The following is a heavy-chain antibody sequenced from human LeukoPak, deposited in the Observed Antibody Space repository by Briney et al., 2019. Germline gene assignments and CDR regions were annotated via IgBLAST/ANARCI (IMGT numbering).Heavy chain of an antibody. CDR1: GFTFSTYW. CDR2: INSDGSST. CDR3: ARGFRYGDYGSNWFDP. Sequence: GGSLRLSCAASGFTFSTYWMHWVRQAPGKGPVWVARINSDGSSTIYTDSVKGRFTISRDNPKNTLYLQMNSLRSEDTAVYYCARGFRYGDYGSNWFDPWGQGTLVTVSS. J-gene: IGHJ5*02. V-gene: IGHV3-74*01. D-gene: IGHD4-17*01.